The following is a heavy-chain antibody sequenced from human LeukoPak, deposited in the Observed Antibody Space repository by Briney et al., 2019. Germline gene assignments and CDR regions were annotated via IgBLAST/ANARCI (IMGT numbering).Heavy chain of an antibody. CDR2: ISGSGGST. V-gene: IGHV3-23*01. CDR3: AKANYYDSSGYY. CDR1: GFTFSSYA. Sequence: GGSLRLSCAASGFTFSSYAMSWVRQAPGKGLEWVSSISGSGGSTYYADSVKGRFTVSRDNSKNPLYLQMNSLRAEDTAVYYCAKANYYDSSGYYWGQGTLVTVSS. D-gene: IGHD3-22*01. J-gene: IGHJ4*02.